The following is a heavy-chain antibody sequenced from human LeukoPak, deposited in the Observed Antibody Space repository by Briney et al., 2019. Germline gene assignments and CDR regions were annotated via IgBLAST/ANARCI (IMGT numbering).Heavy chain of an antibody. CDR1: GGSISSSSYY. V-gene: IGHV4-39*01. J-gene: IGHJ4*02. Sequence: PSETLSLTCTVSGGSISSSSYYWGWFRQPPGKGLEWIGSIYYSGSTYYNPSLKSRVTISVDTSKNQFSLKLSSVTAADTAVYYCARRLNYDYVWGSYRYDFIDDYWGQGTLVTVSS. D-gene: IGHD3-16*02. CDR3: ARRLNYDYVWGSYRYDFIDDY. CDR2: IYYSGST.